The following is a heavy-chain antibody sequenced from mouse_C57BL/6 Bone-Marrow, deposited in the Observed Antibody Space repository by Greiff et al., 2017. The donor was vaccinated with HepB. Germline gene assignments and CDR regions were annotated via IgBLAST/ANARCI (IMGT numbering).Heavy chain of an antibody. D-gene: IGHD2-4*01. J-gene: IGHJ3*01. CDR1: GYTFTDYY. CDR3: ARRIYYYYDGFAY. CDR2: INPNNGGT. Sequence: VQLQQSGPELVKPGASVKISCKASGYTFTDYYMNWVKQSHGKSLEWIGDINPNNGGTSYNQKFTGKATLTVDKSSSTAYMELRSLTSEDSAVYYCARRIYYYYDGFAYWGQGTLVTVSA. V-gene: IGHV1-26*01.